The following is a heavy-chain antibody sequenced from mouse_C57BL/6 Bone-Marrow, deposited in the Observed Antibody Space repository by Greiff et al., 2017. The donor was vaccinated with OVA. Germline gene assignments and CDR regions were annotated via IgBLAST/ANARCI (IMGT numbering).Heavy chain of an antibody. V-gene: IGHV2-2*01. D-gene: IGHD2-2*01. Sequence: VKLVESGPGLVQPSQSLSITCTVSGFSLTSYGVHWVRQSPGKGLEWLGVIWSGGSTDYNAAFISRLSISKDNSKGQVFFKMNSLQADDTAIYYCARKNGYDAWFAYWGQGTLVTVSA. CDR3: ARKNGYDAWFAY. J-gene: IGHJ3*01. CDR2: IWSGGST. CDR1: GFSLTSYG.